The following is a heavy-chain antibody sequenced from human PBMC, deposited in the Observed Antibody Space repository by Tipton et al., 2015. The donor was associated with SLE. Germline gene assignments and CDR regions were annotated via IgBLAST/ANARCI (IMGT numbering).Heavy chain of an antibody. Sequence: SLRLSCAASGFTFSTYAMHWVRQAPGKGLEWVAVISYDGSNKYYADSVKGRFTISRDTSKNTLYLQMTSLRVEDTAVYYCARVDSSGYGNYRFDSWGQGTLVTVSS. CDR2: ISYDGSNK. CDR1: GFTFSTYA. CDR3: ARVDSSGYGNYRFDS. V-gene: IGHV3-30*04. D-gene: IGHD6-19*01. J-gene: IGHJ5*01.